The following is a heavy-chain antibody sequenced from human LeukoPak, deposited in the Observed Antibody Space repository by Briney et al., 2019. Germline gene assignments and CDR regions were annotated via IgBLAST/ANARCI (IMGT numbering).Heavy chain of an antibody. J-gene: IGHJ4*02. Sequence: PSETLSPTCTVSGGSISSGDYYWSWIRLPPGRGLDWIGYIYYSGSTYYNPSLKSRVSISVDTSKNQFALRLSSVTAADTAVYYCAREVRDYLDRSGYYDYWGQGALVTVSS. CDR2: IYYSGST. CDR1: GGSISSGDYY. V-gene: IGHV4-30-4*01. CDR3: AREVRDYLDRSGYYDY. D-gene: IGHD3-22*01.